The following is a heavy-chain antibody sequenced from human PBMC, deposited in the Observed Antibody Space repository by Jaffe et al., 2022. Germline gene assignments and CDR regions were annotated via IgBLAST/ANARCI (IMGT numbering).Heavy chain of an antibody. D-gene: IGHD3-16*02. CDR3: ARGAMITFGGVIVGSAYELNLGWFDP. CDR1: GYTFTSYD. V-gene: IGHV1-8*01. CDR2: MNPNSGNT. Sequence: QVQLVQSGAEVKKPGASVKVSCKASGYTFTSYDINWVRQATGQGLEWMGWMNPNSGNTGYAQKFQGRVTMTRNTSISTAYMELSSLRSEDTAVYYCARGAMITFGGVIVGSAYELNLGWFDPWGQGTLVTVSS. J-gene: IGHJ5*02.